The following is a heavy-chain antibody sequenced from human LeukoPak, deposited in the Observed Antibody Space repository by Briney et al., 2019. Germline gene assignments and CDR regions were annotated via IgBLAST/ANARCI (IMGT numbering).Heavy chain of an antibody. J-gene: IGHJ4*02. V-gene: IGHV3-7*01. CDR2: IKQDGSEK. CDR1: GFTLSSYW. D-gene: IGHD6-19*01. CDR3: AARSGSRPLYYFDY. Sequence: GGSLRLSCAASGFTLSSYWMSWVRQAPGKGRGWVDNIKQDGSEKYYVDSVKGRFTISRDKAKNSLYLQVNSLRAEGTAVYLCAARSGSRPLYYFDYWGQGTLVTVSS.